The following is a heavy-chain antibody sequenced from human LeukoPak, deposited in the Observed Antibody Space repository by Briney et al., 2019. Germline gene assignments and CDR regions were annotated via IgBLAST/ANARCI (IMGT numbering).Heavy chain of an antibody. J-gene: IGHJ2*01. Sequence: GGSLRLSCAASGFTFSSYSMNWVRQAPGKGLEWVSSISSSGSYIYYADSVKGRFTISRDNARNSLYLQMNSLRAEDTAVYYCARDGLAAATLHWCFDLWGRGTLVTVSS. D-gene: IGHD2-15*01. V-gene: IGHV3-21*01. CDR1: GFTFSSYS. CDR3: ARDGLAAATLHWCFDL. CDR2: ISSSGSYI.